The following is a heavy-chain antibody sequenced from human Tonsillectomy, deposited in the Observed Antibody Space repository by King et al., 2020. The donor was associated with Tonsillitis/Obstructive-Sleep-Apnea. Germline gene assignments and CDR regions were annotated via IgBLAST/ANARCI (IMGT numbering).Heavy chain of an antibody. CDR2: ISSDENNK. Sequence: VQLVESGGGVVQPGGSLRVSCAASGFTFSTYGMHWVRQAPGKGLEWVALISSDENNKYYADSMKGRFTISRDNSKNTLYLQMNSLRAEDTAMYYCATEFRKGSYFHYWGQGTLVTVSS. J-gene: IGHJ4*02. V-gene: IGHV3-33*01. CDR1: GFTFSTYG. D-gene: IGHD3-10*01. CDR3: ATEFRKGSYFHY.